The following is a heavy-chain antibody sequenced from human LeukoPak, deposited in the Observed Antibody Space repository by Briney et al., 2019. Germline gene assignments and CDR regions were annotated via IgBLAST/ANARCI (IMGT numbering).Heavy chain of an antibody. CDR2: IYTSGST. J-gene: IGHJ4*02. D-gene: IGHD6-13*01. V-gene: IGHV4-4*07. Sequence: SETLSLTCTVSGDSISSFYWSWIRQPAGKGLEWIGRIYTSGSTYYNPSLQSRVAMSVDTSQNQFSLKLSSVTAADTAVYYCAREIAATGANYWGQGTLVTASS. CDR1: GDSISSFY. CDR3: AREIAATGANY.